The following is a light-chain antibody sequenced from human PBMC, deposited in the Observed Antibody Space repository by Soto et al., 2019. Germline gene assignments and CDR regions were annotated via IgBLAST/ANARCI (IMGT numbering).Light chain of an antibody. CDR2: EVN. Sequence: SALTQSASVSGSPGQSITISCTGTSSNVGTYNLVSWYQQHPGKAPKLMIYEVNKRPSGVSNRFSGSRSGNTASLTISGLQAEDEADYYCCSYAGSSTLVFGGGTKLTVL. CDR1: SSNVGTYNL. V-gene: IGLV2-23*02. CDR3: CSYAGSSTLV. J-gene: IGLJ2*01.